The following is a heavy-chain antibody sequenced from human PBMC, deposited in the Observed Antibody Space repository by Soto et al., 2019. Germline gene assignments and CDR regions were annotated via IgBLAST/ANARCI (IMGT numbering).Heavy chain of an antibody. D-gene: IGHD1-26*01. CDR3: ASPTMGGHSFDM. CDR2: ISYDGSNK. CDR1: GFTFSSYG. V-gene: IGHV3-30*03. Sequence: GGSLRLSCAASGFTFSSYGMHWVRQAPGKGLEWVAVISYDGSNKYYADSVKGRFTISRDNSKNTLYLQMNSLRSDDTAVYYCASPTMGGHSFDMWGQGTKVTVSS. J-gene: IGHJ3*02.